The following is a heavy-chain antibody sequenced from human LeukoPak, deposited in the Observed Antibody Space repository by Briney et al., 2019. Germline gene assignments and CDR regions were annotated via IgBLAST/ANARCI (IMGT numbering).Heavy chain of an antibody. CDR2: ISGSGHDI. V-gene: IGHV3-11*03. D-gene: IGHD1-26*01. Sequence: GGSLRLSCAASGFTFSDSYMTWVRQAPGKGVEWVAYISGSGHDINYSDSVKGRFTISRDNAKNTLYLQMNSLRAEDTAVYYCAKRRHVWELPPSSDWGQGTLVTVSS. CDR1: GFTFSDSY. CDR3: AKRRHVWELPPSSD. J-gene: IGHJ4*02.